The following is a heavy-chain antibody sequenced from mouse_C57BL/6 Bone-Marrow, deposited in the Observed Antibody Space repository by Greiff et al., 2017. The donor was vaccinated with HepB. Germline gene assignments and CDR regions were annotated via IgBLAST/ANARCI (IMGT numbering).Heavy chain of an antibody. CDR1: GFTFSSYA. D-gene: IGHD2-5*01. Sequence: DVKLVESGGGLVKPGGSLKLSCAASGFTFSSYAMSWVRQTPEKRLEWVATISDGGSYTYYPDNVKGRFTISRDNAKNNLYLQMSHLKSEDTAMYYCARDTYSNYVYYFDYWGQGTTLTVSS. CDR2: ISDGGSYT. V-gene: IGHV5-4*01. J-gene: IGHJ2*01. CDR3: ARDTYSNYVYYFDY.